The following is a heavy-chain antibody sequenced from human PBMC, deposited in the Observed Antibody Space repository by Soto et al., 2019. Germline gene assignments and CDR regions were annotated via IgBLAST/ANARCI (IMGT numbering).Heavy chain of an antibody. CDR2: INPNSGGT. J-gene: IGHJ6*02. CDR1: GYTFTGYY. V-gene: IGHV1-2*02. D-gene: IGHD3-10*01. CDR3: ARESGDYNGMDV. Sequence: ASVKVSCKASGYTFTGYYMHWVRQAPGQGLEWMGWINPNSGGTNYAQKFQGRVTKTRDTSISTAYMELSRLRSDDTAGYYCARESGDYNGMDVWGQGTTVTVSS.